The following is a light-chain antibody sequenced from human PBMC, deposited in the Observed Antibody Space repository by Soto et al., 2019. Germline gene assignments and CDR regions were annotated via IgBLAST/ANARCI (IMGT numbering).Light chain of an antibody. V-gene: IGKV1-17*01. CDR1: QGIRNE. Sequence: DIQMTQSPSSLSASVGDRVTITCRASQGIRNELGWYQQKPGKAPKRLIYDASSLQSGVPSRFSGSGSGTEFTLTISSLQPEDFATYYCLQHYNYPWTFGQGTKVEIK. J-gene: IGKJ1*01. CDR2: DAS. CDR3: LQHYNYPWT.